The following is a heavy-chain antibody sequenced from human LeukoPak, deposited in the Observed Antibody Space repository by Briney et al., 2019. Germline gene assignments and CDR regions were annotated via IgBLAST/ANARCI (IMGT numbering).Heavy chain of an antibody. CDR1: GFPFSSYS. CDR3: ARVRFLEADYYVYGMDV. D-gene: IGHD3-3*01. V-gene: IGHV3-21*01. J-gene: IGHJ6*02. CDR2: ISSGGSYI. Sequence: GGSLRLSCAPSGFPFSSYSMNWVRQAPGKGLEWISSISSGGSYIYYADSLKGRFTISRDNAKNSLYLHMNSLRAEDTAVYYCARVRFLEADYYVYGMDVWGQGTTVTVSS.